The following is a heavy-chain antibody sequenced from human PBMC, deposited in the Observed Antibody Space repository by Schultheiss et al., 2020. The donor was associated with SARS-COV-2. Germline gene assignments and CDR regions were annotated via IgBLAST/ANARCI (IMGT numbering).Heavy chain of an antibody. CDR1: GFTFSSYA. D-gene: IGHD1-7*01. CDR3: AKEKLNYFDY. J-gene: IGHJ4*02. V-gene: IGHV3-23*01. CDR2: ISSGGGST. Sequence: GGSLRLSCAASGFTFSSYAMSWVRQAPGKGLEWVSAISSGGGSTYYPDSVKGRFTISRDNSKNTLYLQMNSLRAEDTAVYYCAKEKLNYFDYLGQGTLVTVSS.